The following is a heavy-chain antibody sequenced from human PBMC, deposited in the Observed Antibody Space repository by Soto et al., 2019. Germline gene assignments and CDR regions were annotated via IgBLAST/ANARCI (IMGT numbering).Heavy chain of an antibody. CDR1: GFTLSNIG. Sequence: QVQLVESGGGVVQPGTSLRLACAASGFTLSNIGMQWVRQAPGKGLEWVAVISAGGNTKYYADSVKGRFTISRDNSKNTLFLQMNSLRTEDTAVYYCAKESGGERYAAYFDLWGQGTLVTFSA. CDR3: AKESGGERYAAYFDL. CDR2: ISAGGNTK. V-gene: IGHV3-30*18. D-gene: IGHD2-21*01. J-gene: IGHJ4*02.